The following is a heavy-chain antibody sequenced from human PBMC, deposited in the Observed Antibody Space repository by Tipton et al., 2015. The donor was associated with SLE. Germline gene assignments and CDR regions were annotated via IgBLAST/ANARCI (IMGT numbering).Heavy chain of an antibody. J-gene: IGHJ6*03. CDR3: ARGTIFGVVIVDHYYMDV. CDR1: GFTFSSYG. Sequence: SLRLSCAASGFTFSSYGMHWVRQAPGKGLKWVAVIWFDGSIEYYIDSVKGRFTISRDNSKNTLYLQLNSLRAEDTAVYYCARGTIFGVVIVDHYYMDVWGKGTTVTVSS. CDR2: IWFDGSIE. D-gene: IGHD3-3*01. V-gene: IGHV3-33*01.